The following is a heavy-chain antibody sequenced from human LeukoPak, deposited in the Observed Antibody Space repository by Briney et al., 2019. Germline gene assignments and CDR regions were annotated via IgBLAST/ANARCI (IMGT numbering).Heavy chain of an antibody. CDR1: GYTFTGYY. CDR3: AREGYYDSGSYYIV. J-gene: IGHJ4*02. CDR2: INPNSGGT. V-gene: IGHV1-2*02. D-gene: IGHD3-10*01. Sequence: ASAKVSCKASGYTFTGYYIHWVRQAPGQGLEWMGWINPNSGGTKYAQKFQGRVTMTRDTSITTAYMELSRLRSDDTALYYCAREGYYDSGSYYIVWGQGTLGTVSS.